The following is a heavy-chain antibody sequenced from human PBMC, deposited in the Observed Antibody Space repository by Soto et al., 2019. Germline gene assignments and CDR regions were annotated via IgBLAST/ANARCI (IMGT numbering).Heavy chain of an antibody. CDR2: IRSKAYGGTT. Sequence: GSLRLSCTASGFTFGDYAMSWFRQAPGKGLEWVGFIRSKAYGGTTEYAASVKGRFTISRDDSKSIAYLQMNSLKTEDTAVYYCTRDRRPPFTITIFGVVMNYMDVWGKGTTVTVSS. J-gene: IGHJ6*03. V-gene: IGHV3-49*03. CDR3: TRDRRPPFTITIFGVVMNYMDV. D-gene: IGHD3-3*01. CDR1: GFTFGDYA.